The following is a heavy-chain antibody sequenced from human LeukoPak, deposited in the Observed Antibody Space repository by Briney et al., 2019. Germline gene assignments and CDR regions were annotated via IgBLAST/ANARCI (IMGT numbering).Heavy chain of an antibody. Sequence: GGSLRLARAASGFIVSSNYMSWVRQAPGKGLEWVSVIYSGGSTYYADSVKGRFTISRDNSKNTLYLQMNSLRAEDTAVYYCARSPWGITMIAEAWGQGTLVTVSS. CDR2: IYSGGST. CDR3: ARSPWGITMIAEA. D-gene: IGHD3-22*01. J-gene: IGHJ5*02. V-gene: IGHV3-53*01. CDR1: GFIVSSNY.